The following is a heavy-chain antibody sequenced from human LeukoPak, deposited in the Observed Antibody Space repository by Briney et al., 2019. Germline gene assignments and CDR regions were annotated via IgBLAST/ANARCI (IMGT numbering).Heavy chain of an antibody. D-gene: IGHD5-24*01. CDR1: GGSFSGYY. V-gene: IGHV4-34*01. CDR3: ARGARKRYYYYYMDV. CDR2: INHSGST. Sequence: SETLSLTCAVYGGSFSGYYWSWIRQPPGKGLEWIGEINHSGSTIYNPSLKSRVTISVDTSKNQFSLKLSSVTAADTAVYYCARGARKRYYYYYMDVWGKGTTVTVSS. J-gene: IGHJ6*03.